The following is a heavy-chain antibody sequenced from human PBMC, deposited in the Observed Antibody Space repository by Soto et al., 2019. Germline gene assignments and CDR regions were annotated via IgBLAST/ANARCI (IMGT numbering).Heavy chain of an antibody. J-gene: IGHJ4*02. Sequence: SVKVSCKASGGTFSSYAISWVRQAPGQGLEWMGGIIPIFGTANYAQKFQGRVTITADESTSTAYMELSSLRSEDTAVYYCASDPPRRVTGTTQGGYWGQGTLVTVYS. CDR2: IIPIFGTA. CDR1: GGTFSSYA. V-gene: IGHV1-69*13. CDR3: ASDPPRRVTGTTQGGY. D-gene: IGHD1-7*01.